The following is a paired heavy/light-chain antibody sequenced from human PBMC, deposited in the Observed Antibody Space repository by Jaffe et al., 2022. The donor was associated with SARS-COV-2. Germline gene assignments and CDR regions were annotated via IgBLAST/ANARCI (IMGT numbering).Heavy chain of an antibody. J-gene: IGHJ3*02. V-gene: IGHV3-23*01. Sequence: EVQLSESGGGLVQPGGSLRLSCAVSGLSFSNYAMNWVRQAPGKGLEWVSTISGSGTGTYHADSVKGRFTISRDNYKNTLYLQMNSLRAEDTAVYYCAKDPEHYGYSYGLGAFDIWGQGTMVTVSS. D-gene: IGHD5-18*01. CDR2: ISGSGTGT. CDR1: GLSFSNYA. CDR3: AKDPEHYGYSYGLGAFDI.
Light chain of an antibody. CDR3: QHYSNWPRT. CDR1: QSVSSS. J-gene: IGKJ1*01. Sequence: EIVMTQSPGTLSVSPGETATLSCRASQSVSSSLAWYQQKPGQAPRLLIYGASTRATGLPGRFTGSGSGTEFTLTISSLQSEDFAVYYCQHYSNWPRTFGQGTKVEIK. V-gene: IGKV3-15*01. CDR2: GAS.